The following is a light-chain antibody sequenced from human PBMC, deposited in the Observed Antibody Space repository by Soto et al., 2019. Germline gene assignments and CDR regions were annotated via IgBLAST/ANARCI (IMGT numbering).Light chain of an antibody. V-gene: IGKV3-11*01. CDR2: DAS. Sequence: DIMLTQSPATLSLYPGERATLSCRASQSVSSYLAWYQQKPGQAPRLLIYDASNRATGIPARFSGSGSGTDFTLTISSLEPEDFAVYYCQQRSNWPTFGQGTRLDIK. CDR1: QSVSSY. J-gene: IGKJ5*01. CDR3: QQRSNWPT.